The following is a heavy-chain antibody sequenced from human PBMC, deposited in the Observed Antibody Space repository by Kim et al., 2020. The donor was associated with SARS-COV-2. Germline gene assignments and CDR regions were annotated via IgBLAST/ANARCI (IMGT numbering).Heavy chain of an antibody. CDR2: ISWDGGST. V-gene: IGHV3-43*01. CDR3: AKSGAPYSSSWYRYADYGMDV. J-gene: IGHJ6*02. CDR1: GFTFDDYT. D-gene: IGHD6-13*01. Sequence: GGSLRLSCAASGFTFDDYTMHWVRQAPGKGLEWVSLISWDGGSTYYADSVKGRFTISRDNSKNSLYLQMNSLRTEDTALYYCAKSGAPYSSSWYRYADYGMDVWGQGTTVTVSS.